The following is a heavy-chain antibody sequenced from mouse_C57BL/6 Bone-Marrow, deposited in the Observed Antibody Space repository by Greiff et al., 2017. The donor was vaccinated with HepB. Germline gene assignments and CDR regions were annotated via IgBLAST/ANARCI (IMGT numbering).Heavy chain of an antibody. D-gene: IGHD2-4*01. CDR1: GYTFTSYW. Sequence: QVQLQQPGAELVMPGASVKLSCKASGYTFTSYWMHWVKQRPGQGLEWIGEIDPSDSSTNYNQKFKGKSTLTVDKSSSTAYMQLSSLTSEDSAVYYCARSIYYDYDPFAYWGQGTLVTVSA. CDR3: ARSIYYDYDPFAY. V-gene: IGHV1-69*01. J-gene: IGHJ3*01. CDR2: IDPSDSST.